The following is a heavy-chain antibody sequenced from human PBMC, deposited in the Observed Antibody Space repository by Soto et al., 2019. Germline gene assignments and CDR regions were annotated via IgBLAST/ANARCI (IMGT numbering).Heavy chain of an antibody. CDR3: ARYSDYYGSGSNWFDP. D-gene: IGHD3-10*01. Sequence: GESLKISCKGSGYSFTSYWIGWVRQMPGKGLEWMGIIYPGDSDTRYSPSFQGQVTISADKSISTAYLQWSSLKASDTAMYYCARYSDYYGSGSNWFDPWGQGTLVTVSS. CDR2: IYPGDSDT. V-gene: IGHV5-51*01. J-gene: IGHJ5*02. CDR1: GYSFTSYW.